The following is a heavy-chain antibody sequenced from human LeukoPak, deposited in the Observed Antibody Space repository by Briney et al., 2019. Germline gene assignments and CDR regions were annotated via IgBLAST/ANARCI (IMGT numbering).Heavy chain of an antibody. V-gene: IGHV4-59*08. CDR2: IYYSGST. D-gene: IGHD3-10*01. CDR3: ARHSPYYYGSGNFDY. Sequence: SETLSLTCTVSGGSISSYYWSWNRQPPGKGLEWIGYIYYSGSTNYNPSLKSRVTISVDTSKNQFSLKLSSVTAADTAVYYCARHSPYYYGSGNFDYWGQGTLVTVSS. J-gene: IGHJ4*02. CDR1: GGSISSYY.